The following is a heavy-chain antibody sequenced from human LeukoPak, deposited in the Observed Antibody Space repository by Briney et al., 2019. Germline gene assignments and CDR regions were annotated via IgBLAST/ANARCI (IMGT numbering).Heavy chain of an antibody. CDR2: ISGHNGDT. V-gene: IGHV1-18*01. CDR3: ARGAYYYDISGYSNWFDP. J-gene: IGHJ5*02. D-gene: IGHD3-22*01. Sequence: ASMKVSCRASGYTFTSHGISWVRQAPGQGLEWMGWISGHNGDTKYAQKFQGRVTMTTETSTSTAYMELWSLRSDDTAVYYCARGAYYYDISGYSNWFDPWGQGTLVTVSS. CDR1: GYTFTSHG.